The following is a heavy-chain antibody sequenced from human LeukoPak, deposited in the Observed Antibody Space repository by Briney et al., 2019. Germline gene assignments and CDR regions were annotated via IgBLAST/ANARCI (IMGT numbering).Heavy chain of an antibody. V-gene: IGHV5-51*01. Sequence: PGESLKISCKGSEYSFATYWIGWVRQMPGQGLEWMGTIFPGDSDTRYSPSFQGQVTISADKSISTAYLQWSSLKASDTAIYYCASEYCSGGNCYFDYWGQGTLVTVSS. CDR1: EYSFATYW. D-gene: IGHD2-15*01. J-gene: IGHJ4*02. CDR2: IFPGDSDT. CDR3: ASEYCSGGNCYFDY.